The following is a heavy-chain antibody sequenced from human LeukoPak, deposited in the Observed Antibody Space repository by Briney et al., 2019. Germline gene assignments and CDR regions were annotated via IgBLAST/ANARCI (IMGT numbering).Heavy chain of an antibody. J-gene: IGHJ4*02. Sequence: SETLSLTCTVSGGSISSSDYYWGWIRQRPGKGLEWIGNIFRSGTTYYDPSLKSRVIISVDTSKNQFSLKLSSVTAADTALYYCARHNFRNGYNRPFDYWGQGTLVTVSS. CDR2: IFRSGTT. D-gene: IGHD5-24*01. V-gene: IGHV4-39*01. CDR1: GGSISSSDYY. CDR3: ARHNFRNGYNRPFDY.